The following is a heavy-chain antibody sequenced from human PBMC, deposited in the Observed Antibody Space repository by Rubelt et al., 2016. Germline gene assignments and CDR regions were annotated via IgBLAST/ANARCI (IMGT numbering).Heavy chain of an antibody. CDR3: ARVVGYYGSGSYHFDY. J-gene: IGHJ4*02. Sequence: QVQLQESGPGLVKPSETLSLTCTVSGYSISSGYYWGWIRQPPGKGLEWIGSIYQSGGTYYNPSLKSRVTMSVDTSKNQFSLKLSSVTAADTAVYYCARVVGYYGSGSYHFDYWGQGTLVTVSS. CDR2: IYQSGGT. CDR1: GYSISSGYY. V-gene: IGHV4-38-2*02. D-gene: IGHD3-10*01.